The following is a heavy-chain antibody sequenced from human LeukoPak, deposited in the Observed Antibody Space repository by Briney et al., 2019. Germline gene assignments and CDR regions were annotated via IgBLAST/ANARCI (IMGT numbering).Heavy chain of an antibody. CDR3: TRNDYGEYYFDY. Sequence: PGGSLRLSCAASGFTFSDCAIHWVRQAPGRGLEWVAVISKDGVKKTFADSVKGRFTLSRDNYKNTLYLQMNSLRAEDTAVYYCTRNDYGEYYFDYWGPGTLVTVSS. CDR2: ISKDGVKK. V-gene: IGHV3-30-3*01. J-gene: IGHJ4*02. D-gene: IGHD4/OR15-4a*01. CDR1: GFTFSDCA.